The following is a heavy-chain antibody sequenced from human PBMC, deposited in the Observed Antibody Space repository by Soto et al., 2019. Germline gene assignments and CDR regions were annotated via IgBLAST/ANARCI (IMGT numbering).Heavy chain of an antibody. V-gene: IGHV3-23*01. CDR1: GFTFSSDA. Sequence: GSLRLSCAASGFTFSSDAMSWVRQAPGKGLEWVSAISGSGGSTYYADSVKGRFTISRDNSKNTLYLQMNSLRAEDTAVYYCAKRVPQLELRLALEYWGQGTLVTVSS. J-gene: IGHJ4*02. D-gene: IGHD1-7*01. CDR2: ISGSGGST. CDR3: AKRVPQLELRLALEY.